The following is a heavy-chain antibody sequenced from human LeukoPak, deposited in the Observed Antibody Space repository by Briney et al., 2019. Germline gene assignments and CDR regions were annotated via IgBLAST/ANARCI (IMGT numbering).Heavy chain of an antibody. CDR1: GGSFSGYY. V-gene: IGHV4-34*01. CDR3: AAYGSGSYPDYYYYYYMDV. D-gene: IGHD3-10*01. Sequence: PSETLSLTCAVYGGSFSGYYWSWIRQPPGKGLEWIGEINHSGSTNYNPSLKSRVTISVDTSKNQFSLKLSSVTAADTAVYYCAAYGSGSYPDYYYYYYMDVWGKGTTVTISS. CDR2: INHSGST. J-gene: IGHJ6*03.